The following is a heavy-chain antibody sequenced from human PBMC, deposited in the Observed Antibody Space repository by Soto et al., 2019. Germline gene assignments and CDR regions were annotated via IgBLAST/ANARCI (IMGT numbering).Heavy chain of an antibody. Sequence: PGGSQRLSCAGSGFTFGDSYMSWIRQAPGKGLEWLSYISPGSRYPAYADSVKGRFTISRDNARRSLFLQMTSLTAEDTAMYYCVRGGGGGLFDPWGQGTMVTVSS. D-gene: IGHD2-15*01. CDR3: VRGGGGGLFDP. V-gene: IGHV3-11*06. CDR1: GFTFGDSY. J-gene: IGHJ5*02. CDR2: ISPGSRYP.